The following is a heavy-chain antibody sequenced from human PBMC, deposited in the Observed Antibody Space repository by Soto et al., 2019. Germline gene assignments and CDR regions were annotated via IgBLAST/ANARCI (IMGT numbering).Heavy chain of an antibody. V-gene: IGHV3-30*18. CDR1: AITFSRYG. CDR2: ISFDGRDK. J-gene: IGHJ6*02. CDR3: AKDSVLEEHLARLSSGFFGLDV. D-gene: IGHD3-10*01. Sequence: QVHLVESGGGVIQPGRSLRLSCSSSAITFSRYGMHWVRQAPGKGLEWVAVISFDGRDKSYSDSVKGRFTISRDNSKNTLHLQMNSLRPEDTAVYFCAKDSVLEEHLARLSSGFFGLDVWGQGTTVTVSS.